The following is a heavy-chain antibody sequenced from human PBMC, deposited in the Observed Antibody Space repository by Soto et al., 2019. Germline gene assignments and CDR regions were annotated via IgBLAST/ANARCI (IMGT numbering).Heavy chain of an antibody. CDR2: SFYSGKT. J-gene: IGHJ4*02. Sequence: PSETLSLTCTVSGVSVSLYYWSWIRQPPGKGLEWIAYSFYSGKTDYNPSLKSRVAISVDTSKNQFSLKLNSVTAADTAVYYCVRHAPDFEWSSQFDYWGQGTQVTVSS. CDR1: GVSVSLYY. D-gene: IGHD3-9*01. CDR3: VRHAPDFEWSSQFDY. V-gene: IGHV4-59*08.